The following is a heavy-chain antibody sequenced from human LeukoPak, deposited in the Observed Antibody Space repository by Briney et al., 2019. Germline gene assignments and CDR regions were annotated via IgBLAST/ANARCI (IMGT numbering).Heavy chain of an antibody. J-gene: IGHJ4*02. CDR2: ISSSSSYI. CDR3: ARGYSSSGTNIDY. D-gene: IGHD6-6*01. V-gene: IGHV3-21*01. CDR1: GFTFSSYS. Sequence: GGSLRLSCAASGFTFSSYSMNWVRQAPGKGLEWVSSISSSSSYIYYADSVKGRFTISRDNAKNSLYLQMNSLRAEDTAVYYCARGYSSSGTNIDYWGQGTLVTVSS.